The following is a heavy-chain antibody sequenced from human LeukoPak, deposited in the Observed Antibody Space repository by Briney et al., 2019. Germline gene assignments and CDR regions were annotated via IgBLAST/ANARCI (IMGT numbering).Heavy chain of an antibody. Sequence: SETLSLTCAVYGGSFSYYYWTWVRQSPGKGLEWIGEVTQRGSTNYNPSLKSRVTMSVDTSKDQFSLKLSSVTAADTAVYYCATGAIPAFDIWGQGTMVTVSS. D-gene: IGHD4/OR15-4a*01. CDR1: GGSFSYYY. J-gene: IGHJ3*02. CDR2: VTQRGST. CDR3: ATGAIPAFDI. V-gene: IGHV4-34*01.